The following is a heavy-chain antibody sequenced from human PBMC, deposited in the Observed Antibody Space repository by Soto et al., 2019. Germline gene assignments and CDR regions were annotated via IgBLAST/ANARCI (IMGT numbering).Heavy chain of an antibody. D-gene: IGHD2-15*01. CDR1: GYSFTTYW. V-gene: IGHV5-10-1*01. Sequence: GEALKISCQGSGYSFTTYWITWVRQKPGQGLEWMGRVDPRDTYANQRPKIQGRVTLSVDKSINTVYINWSSLEASDTDIYYCARALDPVVHTPLDSWGQGTLVTVSS. J-gene: IGHJ4*02. CDR3: ARALDPVVHTPLDS. CDR2: VDPRDTYA.